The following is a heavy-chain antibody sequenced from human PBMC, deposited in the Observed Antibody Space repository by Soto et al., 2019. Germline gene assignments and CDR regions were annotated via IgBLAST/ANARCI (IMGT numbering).Heavy chain of an antibody. CDR1: GGSISSSSYY. V-gene: IGHV4-39*01. CDR2: IYYSGST. Sequence: SETLSLTCTVSGGSISSSSYYWGWIRQPPGKGLEWIGSIYYSGSTYYNPSLKSRVTISVDTSKNQFSLKLSSVTAADTAVYYCARYNWNDDSGYGMDVWGQGTTVTVSS. J-gene: IGHJ6*02. D-gene: IGHD1-20*01. CDR3: ARYNWNDDSGYGMDV.